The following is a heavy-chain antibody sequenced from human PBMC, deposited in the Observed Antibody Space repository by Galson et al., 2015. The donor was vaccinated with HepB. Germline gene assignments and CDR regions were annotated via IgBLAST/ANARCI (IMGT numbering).Heavy chain of an antibody. J-gene: IGHJ6*02. Sequence: SLRLSCAASGFTVTSNYMSWVRQAPGKGLEWVSVIYSSGRTDYLDSVKGRFTISRDNSKNILYLQMNSLRAEDTAVYYCAGEIAAVGDYHYYYGMDVWGQGTTVIVSS. V-gene: IGHV3-53*01. CDR1: GFTVTSNY. CDR2: IYSSGRT. D-gene: IGHD2-21*01. CDR3: AGEIAAVGDYHYYYGMDV.